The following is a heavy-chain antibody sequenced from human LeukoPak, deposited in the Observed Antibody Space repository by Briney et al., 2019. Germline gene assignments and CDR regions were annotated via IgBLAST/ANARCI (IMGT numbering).Heavy chain of an antibody. Sequence: GGTLRLSCAASRFIFDNYGMTWVRQAPGKGLEWVSGISDDGYSTYYADSVKGRFTISRDNSKNTLYLHMSSLRVEDTAVFYCARVAPPLDDYIRGSFPYYFDYWGQGTPVTVSS. CDR1: RFIFDNYG. CDR2: ISDDGYST. J-gene: IGHJ4*02. D-gene: IGHD3-16*01. V-gene: IGHV3-23*01. CDR3: ARVAPPLDDYIRGSFPYYFDY.